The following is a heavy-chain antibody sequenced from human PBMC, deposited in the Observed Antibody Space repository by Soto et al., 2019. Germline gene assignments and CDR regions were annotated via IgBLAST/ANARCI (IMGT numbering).Heavy chain of an antibody. CDR3: AKDSPTTVAGDAEYFQQ. Sequence: GGSLRLSCVASGFTFSRYAMHWVRQAPGKGLEWVAVISYDGTNTYYADSVKGRFTISRDNSKNSLYLQMNSLRTEDTALYYCAKDSPTTVAGDAEYFQQWGQGTLVTVSS. D-gene: IGHD6-19*01. J-gene: IGHJ1*01. CDR1: GFTFSRYA. V-gene: IGHV3-30*18. CDR2: ISYDGTNT.